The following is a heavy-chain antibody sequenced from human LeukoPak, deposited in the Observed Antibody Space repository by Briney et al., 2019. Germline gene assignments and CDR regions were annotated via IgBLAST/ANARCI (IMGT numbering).Heavy chain of an antibody. V-gene: IGHV4-34*01. D-gene: IGHD2-2*01. Sequence: SETLSLTCAVYGGSFSGYYWSWIRQPPGKGLEWIGEINHSGGTNYNPSLKSRVTISVDTSKNQFSLKLSSVTAADTAVYYCARGRRVPARKPRNYYYYMDVWGKGTTVTVSS. J-gene: IGHJ6*03. CDR3: ARGRRVPARKPRNYYYYMDV. CDR1: GGSFSGYY. CDR2: INHSGGT.